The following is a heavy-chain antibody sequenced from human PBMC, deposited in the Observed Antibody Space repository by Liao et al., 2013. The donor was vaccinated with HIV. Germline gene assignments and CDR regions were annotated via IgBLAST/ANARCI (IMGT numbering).Heavy chain of an antibody. CDR1: GGSVSGYY. CDR3: ARTVPLRD. J-gene: IGHJ1*01. Sequence: QVRLQQWGAGLLKPSETLSLACAVYGGSVSGYYWSWIRQSPGKGLEWIGEINHSGRTNYNPSLESRVTISVDTSKNQFSLKVSSVTAADTAVYYCARTVPLRDWGQGTLVTVSS. D-gene: IGHD3-10*01. CDR2: INHSGRT. V-gene: IGHV4-34*01.